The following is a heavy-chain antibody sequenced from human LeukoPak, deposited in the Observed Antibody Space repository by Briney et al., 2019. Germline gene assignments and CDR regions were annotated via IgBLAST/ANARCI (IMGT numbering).Heavy chain of an antibody. J-gene: IGHJ4*02. CDR2: INNDARNK. CDR3: ARDLSWGFDY. D-gene: IGHD7-27*01. Sequence: GGSLRLSRVACGFTFTYHGMHWVRQAPGKWPEWVAFINNDARNKYFVDSVKGRFTIYRDNSKNIVSLQMNSLRADDSALYYCARDLSWGFDYWGQGTLVTVSS. CDR1: GFTFTYHG. V-gene: IGHV3-30*02.